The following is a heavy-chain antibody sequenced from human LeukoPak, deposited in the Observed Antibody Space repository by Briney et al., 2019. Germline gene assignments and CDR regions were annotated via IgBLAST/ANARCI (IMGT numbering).Heavy chain of an antibody. CDR3: AKPLNPVVVVTATYFDF. CDR2: ISGSAGST. D-gene: IGHD2-21*02. CDR1: GFTFTSYA. Sequence: AGGSLRLSCAASGFTFTSYAMSWVRQAPGKGLEWVSAISGSAGSTYYADSVKGRFTISRDNSKNTLYLLMNSLRAEDTAVYYCAKPLNPVVVVTATYFDFWGQGTLVTVSS. J-gene: IGHJ4*02. V-gene: IGHV3-23*01.